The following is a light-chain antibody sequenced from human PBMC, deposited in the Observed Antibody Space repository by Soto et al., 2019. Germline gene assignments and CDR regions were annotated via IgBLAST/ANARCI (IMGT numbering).Light chain of an antibody. CDR3: CSSAPESTYV. J-gene: IGLJ1*01. CDR1: SSDVGAYDA. V-gene: IGLV2-23*01. Sequence: QSVLTQPPSVSGAPGQRVTISCTGTSSDVGAYDAVSWYQQHPGKAPQVIIYRGTKRPSGVSTCFSGSVSGNTASLTVSGLQAEDEAEYFCCSSAPESTYVFGTGTQLTVL. CDR2: RGT.